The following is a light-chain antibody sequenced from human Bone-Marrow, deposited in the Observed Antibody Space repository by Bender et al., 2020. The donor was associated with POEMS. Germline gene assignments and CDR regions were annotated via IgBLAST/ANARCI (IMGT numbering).Light chain of an antibody. CDR3: YSPDSTDNQRGM. Sequence: SSELTQPPSVSVSPGQTARITCPGDILSRKYTYWYQQKSGQAPVLVIYEDNKRPSDIPERFSGSSSGTWATLTISGAQVEDECDFYCYSPDSTDNQRGMFGGGTKLTVL. CDR1: ILSRKY. J-gene: IGLJ3*02. CDR2: EDN. V-gene: IGLV3-10*01.